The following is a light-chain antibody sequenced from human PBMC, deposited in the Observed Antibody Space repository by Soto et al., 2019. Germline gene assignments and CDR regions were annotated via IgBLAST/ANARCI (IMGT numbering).Light chain of an antibody. Sequence: DIQMTQSPSTLSASVGDRVTITCRASQSIDTALAWYQQKPGKAPNLLIYRASNLESGVPSRFSGSGSGTEFTLAISTLQRDDFATYYFQQDGRVLTFGQGTKLGL. CDR1: QSIDTA. CDR3: QQDGRVLT. CDR2: RAS. J-gene: IGKJ2*01. V-gene: IGKV1-5*03.